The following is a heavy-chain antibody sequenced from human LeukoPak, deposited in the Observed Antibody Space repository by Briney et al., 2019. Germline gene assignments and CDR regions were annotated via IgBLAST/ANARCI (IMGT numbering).Heavy chain of an antibody. CDR2: ISGSGGST. CDR1: GGSISSGGYS. Sequence: ETLSLTCAVSGGSISSGGYSWSWVRQAPGKGLEWVSAISGSGGSTYYADSVKGRFTISRDNSKNTLYLQMNSLRAEDTAVYYCARETGLDSYCSSTSCYGDVWGQGTTVTVSS. V-gene: IGHV3-23*01. J-gene: IGHJ6*02. CDR3: ARETGLDSYCSSTSCYGDV. D-gene: IGHD2-2*01.